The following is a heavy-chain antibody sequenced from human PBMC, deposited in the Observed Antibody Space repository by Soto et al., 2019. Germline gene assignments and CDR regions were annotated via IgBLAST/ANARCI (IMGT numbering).Heavy chain of an antibody. D-gene: IGHD2-2*01. J-gene: IGHJ6*03. CDR3: ARDCMVQPPYYYYYMDV. CDR1: GFTFSSYS. Sequence: GGSLRLSCAASGFTFSSYSMNWVRQAPGKGLEWVSSISSSSSYIYYADSVKGRFTISRDNAKNSLYLQMNSLRAEDTAVYYCARDCMVQPPYYYYYMDVWGKGTTVTVSS. CDR2: ISSSSSYI. V-gene: IGHV3-21*04.